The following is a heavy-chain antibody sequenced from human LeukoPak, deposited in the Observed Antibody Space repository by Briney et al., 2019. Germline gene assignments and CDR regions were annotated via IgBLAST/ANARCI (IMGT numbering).Heavy chain of an antibody. CDR3: ARDRIAAAGIRRFDY. CDR1: GGTFSSYA. J-gene: IGHJ4*02. D-gene: IGHD6-13*01. Sequence: GPSVKVSCKASGGTFSSYAISWVRQAPRQGLEWMGGIIPIFGTANYAQKFQGRVTITADESTSTAYMELSSLRSEDTAVYYCARDRIAAAGIRRFDYWGQGTLVTVSS. V-gene: IGHV1-69*13. CDR2: IIPIFGTA.